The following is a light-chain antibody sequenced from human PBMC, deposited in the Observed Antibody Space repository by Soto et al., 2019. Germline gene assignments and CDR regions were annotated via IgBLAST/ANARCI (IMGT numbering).Light chain of an antibody. J-gene: IGLJ1*01. V-gene: IGLV2-14*03. CDR3: SSYTTSNTRQIV. CDR1: SSDVGGYNY. Sequence: QSALAQPASVSGSPGQSITISCTGTSSDVGGYNYVSWYQHHPGKATKILIYDVSNRPSGVSNRFSGSKSDNTASLTISGLQPEDEADYYCSSYTTSNTRQIVFGTGT. CDR2: DVS.